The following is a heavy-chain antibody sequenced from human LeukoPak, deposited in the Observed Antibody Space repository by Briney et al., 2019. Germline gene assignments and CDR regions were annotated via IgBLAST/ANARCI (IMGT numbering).Heavy chain of an antibody. D-gene: IGHD2-21*02. CDR3: AKDIVVVTD. CDR1: GFTFNTYA. Sequence: GGSLRLSCAASGFTFNTYAMTWVRQAPGEGLEWVSAISGSGGSTYYADSVKGRFTISRDNSKNTLYLQMNSLRAEDTAVYYCAKDIVVVTDWGQGTLVTVSS. V-gene: IGHV3-23*01. J-gene: IGHJ4*02. CDR2: ISGSGGST.